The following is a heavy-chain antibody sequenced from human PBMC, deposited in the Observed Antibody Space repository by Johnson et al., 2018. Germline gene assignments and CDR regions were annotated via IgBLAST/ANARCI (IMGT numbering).Heavy chain of an antibody. V-gene: IGHV1-69*12. CDR2: IIPIFGTA. D-gene: IGHD3-3*01. CDR1: GGTFSSYA. CDR3: ARDRTSIKSGPAEYFQH. Sequence: QVQLVQAGAEVKKPGSSVKVSCKASGGTFSSYAISWVRPAPGQGLEWMGGIIPIFGTANYAQKFQGRVTITADESTSTAYMELRSLRSEDTAVYYCARDRTSIKSGPAEYFQHWGQGTLVTVSS. J-gene: IGHJ1*01.